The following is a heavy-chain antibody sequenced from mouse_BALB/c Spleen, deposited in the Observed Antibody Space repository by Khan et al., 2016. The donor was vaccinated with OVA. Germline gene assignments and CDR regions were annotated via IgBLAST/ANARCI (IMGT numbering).Heavy chain of an antibody. D-gene: IGHD1-1*01. J-gene: IGHJ2*01. V-gene: IGHV5-9-3*01. CDR1: GFTFSKYA. CDR3: SRVYFGYFDL. CDR2: ISSGGGSYI. Sequence: EVELVESGGGLVKPGDSLTLSCAASGFTFSKYAMSWVRQTPEERLEWVATISSGGGSYIYYPDNVKGRFTIFRDNAKNTLYLQMSSLRSEDTAMYYCSRVYFGYFDLWGQGTTLTVSS.